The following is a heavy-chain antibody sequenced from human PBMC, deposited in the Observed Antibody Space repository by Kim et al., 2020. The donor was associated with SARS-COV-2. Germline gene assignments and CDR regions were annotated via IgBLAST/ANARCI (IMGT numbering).Heavy chain of an antibody. V-gene: IGHV3-11*01. CDR3: AREHKTDIVVVVAAFDI. J-gene: IGHJ3*02. D-gene: IGHD2-15*01. Sequence: VKGRFTISRDNAKNSLYLQMNSLRAEDTAVYYCAREHKTDIVVVVAAFDIWGQGTMVTVSS.